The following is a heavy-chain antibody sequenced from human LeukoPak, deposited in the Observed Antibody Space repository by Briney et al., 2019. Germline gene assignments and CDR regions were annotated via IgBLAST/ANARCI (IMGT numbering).Heavy chain of an antibody. D-gene: IGHD2/OR15-2a*01. J-gene: IGHJ4*02. CDR2: LYVDGST. CDR3: ARDVSSRHLDY. V-gene: IGHV3-66*01. Sequence: PGGSLRLSCAASGLTVSNNYMSWVRQAPGKGLEWVSVLYVDGSTYYADSVKGRFTISRDNSKNMMYLQMNSLRADDTAVYYGARDVSSRHLDYWGQGTLVTVSS. CDR1: GLTVSNNY.